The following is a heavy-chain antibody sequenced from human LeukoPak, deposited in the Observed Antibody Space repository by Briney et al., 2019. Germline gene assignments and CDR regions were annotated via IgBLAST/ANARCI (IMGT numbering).Heavy chain of an antibody. CDR3: ARDQTSVLPPDR. J-gene: IGHJ2*01. CDR1: GFTFSSYW. V-gene: IGHV3-7*01. Sequence: GGSLRLSCAASGFTFSSYWVSWVRRAPGKGLEWVANIKQDGSEKYYVDSVKGRFTISRDNAKNSLYLQMNSLSPEDTAVYYCARDQTSVLPPDRRGRGTLVTVSS. CDR2: IKQDGSEK. D-gene: IGHD5-18*01.